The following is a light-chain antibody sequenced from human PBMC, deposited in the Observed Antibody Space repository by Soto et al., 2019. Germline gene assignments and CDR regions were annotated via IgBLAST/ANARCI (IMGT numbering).Light chain of an antibody. CDR2: DAS. CDR1: QSVSSY. CDR3: HQRSNWPLT. V-gene: IGKV3-11*01. Sequence: EIVLTQSPATLSLSPGERATLSCRASQSVSSYLAWYQQKPGLAPRLLIYDASNRATGIPARFSGSGSGTDFTLTISSLEPEDFAVYYCHQRSNWPLTFGGGTKVEIK. J-gene: IGKJ4*01.